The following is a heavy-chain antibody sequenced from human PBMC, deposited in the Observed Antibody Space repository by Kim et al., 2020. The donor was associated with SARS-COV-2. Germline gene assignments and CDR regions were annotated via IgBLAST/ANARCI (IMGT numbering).Heavy chain of an antibody. J-gene: IGHJ4*02. CDR2: SDSGVRT. V-gene: IGHV3-23*01. CDR3: EASDY. Sequence: SDSGVRTHFADSVKGRFTISSDNSKSTLFLQMNSLRAEDTAVYYCEASDYWGQGSLVTVSS.